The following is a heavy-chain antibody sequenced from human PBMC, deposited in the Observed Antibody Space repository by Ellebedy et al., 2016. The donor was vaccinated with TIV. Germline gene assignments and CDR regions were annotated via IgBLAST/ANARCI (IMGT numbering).Heavy chain of an antibody. Sequence: MPSETLSLTCTAPGGSISPYYWSWIRRPPGKGLEWIGYISYSGSTYYNPSLKSRVTISVDTSKNQFSLKLSSVTAADTAVYYCSRGIVIAVAGSNDAFDIWGQGTMVTVSS. CDR3: SRGIVIAVAGSNDAFDI. J-gene: IGHJ3*02. CDR1: GGSISPYY. CDR2: ISYSGST. V-gene: IGHV4-59*08. D-gene: IGHD6-19*01.